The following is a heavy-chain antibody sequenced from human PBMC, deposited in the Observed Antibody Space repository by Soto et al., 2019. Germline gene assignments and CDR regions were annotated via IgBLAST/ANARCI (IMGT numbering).Heavy chain of an antibody. CDR3: ATKPPKTTVVHDAFDI. J-gene: IGHJ3*02. CDR2: FDPEDGET. D-gene: IGHD4-17*01. Sequence: QVQLVQSGAEVKKPGASVKVSCKVSGYTLTELSMHWVRQAPGKGLEWMGGFDPEDGETIYAQKFQGRVTMTEDTSTDTAYMELSSLRSEDTAVYYCATKPPKTTVVHDAFDIWGQGTMVTVSS. V-gene: IGHV1-24*01. CDR1: GYTLTELS.